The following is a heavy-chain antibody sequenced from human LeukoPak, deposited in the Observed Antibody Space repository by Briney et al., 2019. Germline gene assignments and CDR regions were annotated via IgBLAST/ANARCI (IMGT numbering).Heavy chain of an antibody. Sequence: PSETLSLTCTVSGGSISSGGYYWSWIRQHSGKGLEWIGYIYYSGSTYYNPSLKSRVTISVDTSKNQFSLKLSSVTAADTAVYYCARDLNSYGSLWGQGTLVTVSS. CDR2: IYYSGST. CDR1: GGSISSGGYY. CDR3: ARDLNSYGSL. D-gene: IGHD5-18*01. J-gene: IGHJ4*02. V-gene: IGHV4-31*03.